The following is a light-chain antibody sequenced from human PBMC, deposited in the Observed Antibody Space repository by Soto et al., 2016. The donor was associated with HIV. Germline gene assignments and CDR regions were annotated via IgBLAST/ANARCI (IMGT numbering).Light chain of an antibody. Sequence: SYVLTQPPSVSVAPGKTVKITCGGNNIGSKGVHWYQQKPGQAPVLVVYDDTDRPSGIPERFSGSNSGNTATLTISRVAAGDEADYYCQVWDSTSDHRVFGGGTTLTVL. V-gene: IGLV3-21*01. CDR3: QVWDSTSDHRV. CDR2: DDT. CDR1: NIGSKG. J-gene: IGLJ3*02.